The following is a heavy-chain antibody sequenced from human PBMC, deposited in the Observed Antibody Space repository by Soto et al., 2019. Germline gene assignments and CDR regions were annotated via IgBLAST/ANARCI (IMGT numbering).Heavy chain of an antibody. J-gene: IGHJ4*02. Sequence: SETLSLTCTVSGGSISSSSYYWGWIRQPPGKGLEWIGSIYYSGSTYYNPSLKSRVTISVDTSKNQFSLKLSSVTAADTAVYYCALSVAGLDYWGQGTLVTVSS. CDR3: ALSVAGLDY. CDR2: IYYSGST. CDR1: GGSISSSSYY. D-gene: IGHD6-19*01. V-gene: IGHV4-39*01.